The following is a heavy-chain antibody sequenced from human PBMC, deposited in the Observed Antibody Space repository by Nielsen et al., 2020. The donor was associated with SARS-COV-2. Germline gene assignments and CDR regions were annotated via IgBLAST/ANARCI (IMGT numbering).Heavy chain of an antibody. J-gene: IGHJ6*02. Sequence: GGSLRLSCAASGFTFSSYSMNWVRQAPGKGLEWVSSISSSSSYIYYADSVKGRFTISRDNAKNSLYLQMNSLRAEDTAVYYCARDNPFTVWFGELTGRNAIDVWGQGTTVTVSS. CDR3: ARDNPFTVWFGELTGRNAIDV. D-gene: IGHD3-10*01. CDR1: GFTFSSYS. V-gene: IGHV3-21*01. CDR2: ISSSSSYI.